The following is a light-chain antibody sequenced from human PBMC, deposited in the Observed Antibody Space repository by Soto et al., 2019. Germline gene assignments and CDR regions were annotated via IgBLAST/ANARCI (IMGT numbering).Light chain of an antibody. Sequence: QSVLTQPGSGSGSPGQSITISCTVTRSDVGGYDRVSWYQQQPGKGPKLMIYEVSNRPSGVSNRFSGSKSGNTASLTISGLPADDEANYYCSSYTSSNTAYVFGTETKVTVL. CDR1: RSDVGGYDR. CDR3: SSYTSSNTAYV. J-gene: IGLJ1*01. CDR2: EVS. V-gene: IGLV2-14*01.